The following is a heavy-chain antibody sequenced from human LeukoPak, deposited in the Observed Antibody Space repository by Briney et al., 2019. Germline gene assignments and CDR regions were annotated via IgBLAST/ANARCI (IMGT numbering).Heavy chain of an antibody. CDR2: ISWNSGSI. V-gene: IGHV3-9*01. D-gene: IGHD4-17*01. CDR1: GFTFDDYA. J-gene: IGHJ3*02. CDR3: AKLVTTYRHDAFDI. Sequence: GGSLRLSCAAPGFTFDDYAMHWVRQAPGKGLEWVSGISWNSGSIGYADSVKGRFTISRDNAKNSLYLQMNSLRAEDTALYYCAKLVTTYRHDAFDIWGQGTMVTVSS.